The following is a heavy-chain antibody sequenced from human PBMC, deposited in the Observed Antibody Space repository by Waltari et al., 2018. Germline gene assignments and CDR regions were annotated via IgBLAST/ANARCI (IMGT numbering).Heavy chain of an antibody. CDR1: GASLSSPHFF. Sequence: HLQLQVSGPGLVKPSETLSLTCPVPGASLSSPHFFWGWIRQSPGKGLEWIGTIYYTENRYYNPSLKSRLSISQDASKTQLSLKLNSATAADTAVYYCATTVPAGGSSFDYWTQGTLVTVSS. CDR3: ATTVPAGGSSFDY. CDR2: IYYTENR. D-gene: IGHD3-10*01. J-gene: IGHJ4*02. V-gene: IGHV4-39*07.